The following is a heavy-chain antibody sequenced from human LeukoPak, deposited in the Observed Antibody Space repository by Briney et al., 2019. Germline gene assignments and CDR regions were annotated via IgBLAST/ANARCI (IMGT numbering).Heavy chain of an antibody. V-gene: IGHV3-53*04. CDR1: GFTVSSYF. CDR3: ARGGSSGNDYSSFDI. J-gene: IGHJ3*02. D-gene: IGHD5-12*01. CDR2: IHIGGST. Sequence: PGGSLRLSCAASGFTVSSYFMSWVRQAPGKGLEWVSVIHIGGSTLYADSVKGRFTISMHNSKNTLYLQVNSLRAEDTAVYFCARGGSSGNDYSSFDIWGQGTMVTVSS.